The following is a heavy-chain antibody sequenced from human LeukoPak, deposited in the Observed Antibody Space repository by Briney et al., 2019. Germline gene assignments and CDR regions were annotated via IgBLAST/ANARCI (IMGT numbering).Heavy chain of an antibody. V-gene: IGHV3-48*03. J-gene: IGHJ4*02. D-gene: IGHD2-15*01. CDR3: ARDTPTCSGGSCSPPFDY. CDR2: ISSSGSTI. Sequence: GGSLRLSCAASGFTFSSYEMNWVRQAPGKGLEWVSYISSSGSTIYYADSVKGRFTISRDNAKNSLYLQMNSLRAEDTAVYYCARDTPTCSGGSCSPPFDYWGQGTLVTVSS. CDR1: GFTFSSYE.